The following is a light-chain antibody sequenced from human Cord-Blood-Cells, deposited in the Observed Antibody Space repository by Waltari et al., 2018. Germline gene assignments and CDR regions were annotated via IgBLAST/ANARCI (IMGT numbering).Light chain of an antibody. CDR1: QSISSY. J-gene: IGKJ4*01. CDR2: AAS. Sequence: DIQMTQSPSSLSASVGARVTITCRASQSISSYLHWYQQKPGKAPKLLIYAASSLQSGVPSRFSGSRSGTDFTLTISSLQPEDFATYYCQQSYSTPRTFGGGTKVEIK. CDR3: QQSYSTPRT. V-gene: IGKV1-39*01.